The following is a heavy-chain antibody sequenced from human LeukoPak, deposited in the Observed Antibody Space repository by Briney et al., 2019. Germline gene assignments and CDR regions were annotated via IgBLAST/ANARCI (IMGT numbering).Heavy chain of an antibody. Sequence: SETLSLTCSVSGGSISSYYWSWIRQPAGKGREWIGRTYTTGNTDYNPSLKSRVTMSVDTSKNQFSLNLSSVTAADTAVYYCARDARGWSGFDYWGQGTLVTVSS. CDR1: GGSISSYY. CDR2: TYTTGNT. V-gene: IGHV4-4*07. CDR3: ARDARGWSGFDY. J-gene: IGHJ4*02. D-gene: IGHD3-3*01.